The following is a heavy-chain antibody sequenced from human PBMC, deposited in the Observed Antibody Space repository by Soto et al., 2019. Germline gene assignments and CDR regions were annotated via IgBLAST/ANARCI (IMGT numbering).Heavy chain of an antibody. V-gene: IGHV1-69*02. Sequence: QVQLVQSGTEVKKPGSSVKVSCKASGGTFRNYPINWVRQAPGQGLEWMGSIFPLTDIPDYAQNFQARLTISADKSTSTAYTELNSLTSDDTAMYFCARGPLVVLNYFESWGQGTLVTVSS. CDR1: GGTFRNYP. J-gene: IGHJ4*02. CDR3: ARGPLVVLNYFES. CDR2: IFPLTDIP.